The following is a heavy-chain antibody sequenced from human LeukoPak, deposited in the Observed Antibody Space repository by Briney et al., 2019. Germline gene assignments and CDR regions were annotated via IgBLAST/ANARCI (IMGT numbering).Heavy chain of an antibody. CDR3: AREYSNSSGGVYYYYYYMDV. V-gene: IGHV4-4*07. Sequence: SETLSLTCTVSVGSISSYYWSWIRQPAAKGLEWIGRIYTSGSTNYNPSLKSRVTMSVDTSKNQFSLKLSSVTAADTAVYYCAREYSNSSGGVYYYYYYMDVWGKGTTVTVSS. CDR2: IYTSGST. J-gene: IGHJ6*03. CDR1: VGSISSYY. D-gene: IGHD6-6*01.